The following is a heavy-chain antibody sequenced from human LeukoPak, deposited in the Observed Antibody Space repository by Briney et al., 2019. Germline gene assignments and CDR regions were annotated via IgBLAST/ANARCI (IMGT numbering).Heavy chain of an antibody. J-gene: IGHJ4*02. V-gene: IGHV3-33*01. Sequence: GGSLRLSCAASGFAFNTYAMHWVRQAPGQGLEWVALIWHDGSHKFYSNSVRGQFTISRDNSKNTVSLQMNNLRPEDTAVYYCAREIFSSGCYPDFWGQGTLVTVSS. D-gene: IGHD3-10*01. CDR3: AREIFSSGCYPDF. CDR2: IWHDGSHK. CDR1: GFAFNTYA.